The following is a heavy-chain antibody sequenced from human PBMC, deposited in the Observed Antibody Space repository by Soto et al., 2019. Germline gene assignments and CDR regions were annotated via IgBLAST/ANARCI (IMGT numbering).Heavy chain of an antibody. V-gene: IGHV3-23*01. Sequence: EVQLLESGGGLVQPGGSLRLSCAASGFTFSSYAMSWVRQAPGKGLEWVSTISGSGGGTYYADSVKSRFTISRDNSKNTLYLQMNSLRAEDTAVYYCAYSSTPFDYWGQGTLVTVSS. D-gene: IGHD6-13*01. J-gene: IGHJ4*02. CDR3: AYSSTPFDY. CDR1: GFTFSSYA. CDR2: ISGSGGGT.